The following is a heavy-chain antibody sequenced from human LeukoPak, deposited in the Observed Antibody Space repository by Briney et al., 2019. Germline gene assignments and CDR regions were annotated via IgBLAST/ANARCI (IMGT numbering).Heavy chain of an antibody. J-gene: IGHJ4*02. CDR1: GFTFSSYA. Sequence: PGGSLRLSCAASGFTFSSYAMSWVRQAPGKGLEWVSAISGSGGSTYYADSVKGRFTISRDNSKNTLYLQMNSLRVEDTAVYYCAKDLCSSTSCSYYFDYWGQGTLVTVSS. CDR3: AKDLCSSTSCSYYFDY. CDR2: ISGSGGST. D-gene: IGHD2-2*01. V-gene: IGHV3-23*01.